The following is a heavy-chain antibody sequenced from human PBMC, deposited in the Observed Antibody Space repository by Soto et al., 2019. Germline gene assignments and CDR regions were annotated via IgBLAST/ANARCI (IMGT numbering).Heavy chain of an antibody. J-gene: IGHJ5*02. CDR1: GFTFSSYW. D-gene: IGHD3-22*01. CDR2: IKQDGSEK. Sequence: EVQLVESGGGLVQPGGSLRLSCAASGFTFSSYWMSWVRQAPGKGLEWVANIKQDGSEKYYVDSVKGRFTISRDNAKNSLYLKMNGLRAEDTAVYYCAREDVSYDSGENWFDPWGQGTLVTVSS. CDR3: AREDVSYDSGENWFDP. V-gene: IGHV3-7*01.